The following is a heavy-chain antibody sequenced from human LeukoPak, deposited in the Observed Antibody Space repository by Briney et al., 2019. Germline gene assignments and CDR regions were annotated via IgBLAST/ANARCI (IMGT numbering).Heavy chain of an antibody. CDR1: GFTFSTYS. CDR3: ARAPTVLVGYCSSSSCQADY. CDR2: ISSSSTYI. Sequence: GGSLRLSCAASGFTFSTYSMNWVRQAPGKGLEWVSSISSSSTYIYYADSVKGRFTISRDNAENSLYLQMNSLRVEDTAVYYCARAPTVLVGYCSSSSCQADYWGQGTLVTVSS. J-gene: IGHJ4*02. D-gene: IGHD2-2*01. V-gene: IGHV3-21*01.